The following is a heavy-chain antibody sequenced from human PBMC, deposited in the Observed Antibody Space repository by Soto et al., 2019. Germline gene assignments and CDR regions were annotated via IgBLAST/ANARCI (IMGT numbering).Heavy chain of an antibody. J-gene: IGHJ4*02. CDR3: ARQGGEYNTMSDY. CDR1: GYTFSKYW. CDR2: IYPGDSDA. V-gene: IGHV5-51*01. D-gene: IGHD3-10*01. Sequence: PXESLKISCKGSGYTFSKYWIGLVRQPPGKGLEWMGMIYPGDSDARYSPSFEGQVTFSVDKSINTAYLQWNSLKASDTAMYYCARQGGEYNTMSDYWGQGTLVTVSS.